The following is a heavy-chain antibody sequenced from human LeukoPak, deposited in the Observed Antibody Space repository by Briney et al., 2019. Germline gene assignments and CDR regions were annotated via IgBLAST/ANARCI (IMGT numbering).Heavy chain of an antibody. CDR3: AKSEYSSSYLHDAFDI. Sequence: PGGSLRLSCAASGFTFSSYGMHWVRQAPGKGLEWVSFIRYDGSNKYYADSVKGRFTISRDNSKNTLYLQMNSLRAEDTAVYYCAKSEYSSSYLHDAFDIWGQGTMVTVSS. CDR1: GFTFSSYG. V-gene: IGHV3-30*02. CDR2: IRYDGSNK. J-gene: IGHJ3*02. D-gene: IGHD6-6*01.